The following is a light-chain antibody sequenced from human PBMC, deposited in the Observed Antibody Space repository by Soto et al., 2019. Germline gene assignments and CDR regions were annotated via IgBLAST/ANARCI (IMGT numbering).Light chain of an antibody. CDR2: GNS. CDR1: SSNIGAGYD. V-gene: IGLV1-40*01. Sequence: QSVLTQPPSVSGAPGQSVTISCTGSSSNIGAGYDVHWYQQLPGTAPKLLIYGNSNRPSGVPDRFSGSKSGTSASLAITGLQAEDEADYYCCSFTSSNTHVFGTGTKVTVL. CDR3: CSFTSSNTHV. J-gene: IGLJ1*01.